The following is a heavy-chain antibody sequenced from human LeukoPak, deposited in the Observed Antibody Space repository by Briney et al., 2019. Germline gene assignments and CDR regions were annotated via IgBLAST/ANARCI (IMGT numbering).Heavy chain of an antibody. D-gene: IGHD3-22*01. CDR2: IYYSGST. CDR1: GFTFSSYA. CDR3: ARESIFPDNYYDSSGLRSL. Sequence: GSLRLSCAASGFTFSSYAMSWIRQPPGKGLEWIGSIYYSGSTYYNPSLKSRVTISVDTSKNQFSLKLSSVTAADTAVYYCARESIFPDNYYDSSGLRSLWGQGTLVTVSS. J-gene: IGHJ4*02. V-gene: IGHV4-39*07.